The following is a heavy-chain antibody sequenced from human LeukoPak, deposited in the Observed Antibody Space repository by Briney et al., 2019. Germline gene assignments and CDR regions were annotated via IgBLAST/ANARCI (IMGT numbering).Heavy chain of an antibody. Sequence: SETLSLTCTVSGGSISSYYWSWIRQPPGKGLEWIGYIYYSGSTNYNPSLKSRVTISVDTSKNQFSLKLSSVTAADTAVYYCARAKGNYDSSGYYYYYMDVWGKGTTVTVSS. V-gene: IGHV4-59*01. J-gene: IGHJ6*03. D-gene: IGHD3-22*01. CDR1: GGSISSYY. CDR3: ARAKGNYDSSGYYYYYMDV. CDR2: IYYSGST.